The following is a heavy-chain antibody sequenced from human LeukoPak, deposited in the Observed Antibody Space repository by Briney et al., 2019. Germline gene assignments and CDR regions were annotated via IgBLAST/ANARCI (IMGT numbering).Heavy chain of an antibody. CDR3: AKKGYYDGSGYYMYYFDH. D-gene: IGHD3-22*01. CDR1: GFTFSSYS. CDR2: ISSSSSTI. V-gene: IGHV3-48*01. J-gene: IGHJ4*02. Sequence: GGSLRLSCAASGFTFSSYSMNWVRQAPGKGLEWVSYISSSSSTIYYADSVKGRFTISRDNSKNTLYLQMNSLRAEDTAVYYCAKKGYYDGSGYYMYYFDHWGQGTLVTISS.